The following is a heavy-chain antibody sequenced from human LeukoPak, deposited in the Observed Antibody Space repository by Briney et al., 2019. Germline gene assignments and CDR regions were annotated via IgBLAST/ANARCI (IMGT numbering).Heavy chain of an antibody. V-gene: IGHV3-30*02. CDR1: GFTFSSYG. CDR3: ASQDIVLMVYGSYAFDI. Sequence: GGSLRLSCAASGFTFSSYGMHWVRQAPGKGLEWVAFIRYDGSNKYYADSVKGRFTISRDNSKNTLYLQMNSLRAEDTAVYYCASQDIVLMVYGSYAFDIWGQGTMVTVSS. CDR2: IRYDGSNK. J-gene: IGHJ3*02. D-gene: IGHD2-8*01.